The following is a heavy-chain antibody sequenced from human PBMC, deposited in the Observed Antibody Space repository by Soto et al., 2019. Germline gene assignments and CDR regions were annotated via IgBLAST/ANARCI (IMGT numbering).Heavy chain of an antibody. V-gene: IGHV1-46*03. D-gene: IGHD3-22*01. Sequence: ASVKVSCKASGYTFTSYYMHWVRQAPGQGLEWMGIINPSGGSTSYAQKFQGRVTMTRDTSTSTVYMELSSLRSEDTAVYYCARSVTMIVVVITTDSYAFDIWGQGTMVTVSS. J-gene: IGHJ3*02. CDR1: GYTFTSYY. CDR3: ARSVTMIVVVITTDSYAFDI. CDR2: INPSGGST.